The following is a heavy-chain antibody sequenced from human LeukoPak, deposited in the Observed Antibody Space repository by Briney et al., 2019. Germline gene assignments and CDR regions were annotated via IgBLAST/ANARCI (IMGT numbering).Heavy chain of an antibody. V-gene: IGHV3-21*01. J-gene: IGHJ4*02. CDR2: ISSSSTYT. Sequence: GGSLRLSCAASGFTFSSYSMNWVRQAPGKGLEWVSSISSSSTYTYYADSLKGRFTISRDTAKNSLYLQMNSLRAEDTAVYYCARGSSGYEYYFDYWGQGTLVTVSS. CDR3: ARGSSGYEYYFDY. D-gene: IGHD3-22*01. CDR1: GFTFSSYS.